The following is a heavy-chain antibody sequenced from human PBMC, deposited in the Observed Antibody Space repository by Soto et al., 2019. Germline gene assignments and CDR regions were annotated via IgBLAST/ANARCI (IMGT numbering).Heavy chain of an antibody. CDR1: GFTFSSYS. CDR3: ARDNDGTRRLITLNFDY. D-gene: IGHD2-2*01. V-gene: IGHV3-21*01. CDR2: ISSSTSYI. Sequence: GGSLRLSCAASGFTFSSYSMNWVRQAPGKGLEWVSSISSSTSYIYYADSVKGRFPISRDNAKNSLYLQMNSLRAEDTAVYYWARDNDGTRRLITLNFDYWGQGTLVTVSS. J-gene: IGHJ4*02.